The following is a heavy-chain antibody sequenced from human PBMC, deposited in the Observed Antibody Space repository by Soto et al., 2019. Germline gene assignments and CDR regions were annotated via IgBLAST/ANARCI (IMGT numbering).Heavy chain of an antibody. V-gene: IGHV1-69*12. CDR1: GGTFSSYA. CDR2: IIPIFGTA. J-gene: IGHJ5*02. D-gene: IGHD4-17*01. CDR3: ARHGPNLHYGWFDP. Sequence: QVQLVQSGAEVKKPGSSVKVSCKASGGTFSSYAISWVRQAPGQGLEWMGGIIPIFGTANYAQKFQGRVTXSAXEXMSTAYVELSSLRSEDTAVYYCARHGPNLHYGWFDPWGQGTLVTASS.